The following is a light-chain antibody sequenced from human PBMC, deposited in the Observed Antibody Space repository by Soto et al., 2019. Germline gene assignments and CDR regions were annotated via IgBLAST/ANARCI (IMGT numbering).Light chain of an antibody. J-gene: IGLJ1*01. Sequence: SSELTQPPSVSVSPGQMARITCSGDALPRQYAYWYQQKPGQAPVLLIYKNNERPSGIPERFSGSSSGTTVTLTISGVQAEDEADYYCQSADKSGTYVFGTGTKLTVL. CDR1: ALPRQY. CDR3: QSADKSGTYV. CDR2: KNN. V-gene: IGLV3-25*03.